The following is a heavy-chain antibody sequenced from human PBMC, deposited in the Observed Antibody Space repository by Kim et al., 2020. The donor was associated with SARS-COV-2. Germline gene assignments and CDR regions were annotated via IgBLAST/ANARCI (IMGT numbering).Heavy chain of an antibody. Sequence: GESLKISCKGFGYSFTSYWISGVRQMPGKGLEWMGRIDPSDSYTNYSPSFQGHVTISADRSISTAYLQWSSLKATDTAMYYCARHSSGAGYYYYGMDVWGRGTTVTVSS. D-gene: IGHD3-10*01. V-gene: IGHV5-10-1*01. CDR1: GYSFTSYW. CDR2: IDPSDSYT. CDR3: ARHSSGAGYYYYGMDV. J-gene: IGHJ6*02.